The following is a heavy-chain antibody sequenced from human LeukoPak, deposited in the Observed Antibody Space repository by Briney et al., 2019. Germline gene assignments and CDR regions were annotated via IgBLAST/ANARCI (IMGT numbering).Heavy chain of an antibody. D-gene: IGHD3-9*01. V-gene: IGHV4-34*01. Sequence: KPSETLSLTCAVYGGSFSGYYWSWIRQPPGKGLEWIGEINHSGSTNYNPSLKSRVTISVDTSKNQFSLKLSSVTAADTAVYYCAREPRNYDILTGYSEEPYWYFDLWGRGTLVTVSS. CDR1: GGSFSGYY. CDR3: AREPRNYDILTGYSEEPYWYFDL. CDR2: INHSGST. J-gene: IGHJ2*01.